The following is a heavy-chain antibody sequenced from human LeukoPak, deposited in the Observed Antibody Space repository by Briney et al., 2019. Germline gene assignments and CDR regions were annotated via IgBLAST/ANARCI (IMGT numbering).Heavy chain of an antibody. CDR2: ISDSGST. V-gene: IGHV3-23*05. D-gene: IGHD6-6*01. CDR3: AKRVPYSSSSVYFDS. Sequence: PGGSLRLSCAASGFTFSNYGMSWVRQAPGKGLEWVSAISDSGSTYYADSVKGRFTISRDNSKNTLYLQMNSLRAEDTAVYYCAKRVPYSSSSVYFDSWGQGTLVTASS. J-gene: IGHJ4*02. CDR1: GFTFSNYG.